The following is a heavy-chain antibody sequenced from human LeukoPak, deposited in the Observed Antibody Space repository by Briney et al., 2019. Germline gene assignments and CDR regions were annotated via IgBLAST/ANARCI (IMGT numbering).Heavy chain of an antibody. D-gene: IGHD3-22*01. CDR1: GFTFSDFA. J-gene: IGHJ4*02. Sequence: GGSLRLSCVASGFTFSDFAMSWVHLPPGKGLKWVSGLSASGGSTFYTDSVKGRFTISRDNSNNTLYLQMDGLSAEDTAIYYCAKHEVSYYDSSGYYPFDCWGPGTVVTVSS. CDR3: AKHEVSYYDSSGYYPFDC. V-gene: IGHV3-23*01. CDR2: LSASGGST.